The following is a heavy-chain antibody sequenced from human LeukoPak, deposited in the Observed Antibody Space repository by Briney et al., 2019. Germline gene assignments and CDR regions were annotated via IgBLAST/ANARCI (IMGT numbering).Heavy chain of an antibody. CDR2: ISSSSSYI. V-gene: IGHV3-21*01. J-gene: IGHJ4*02. CDR1: XFTXSSYS. CDR3: AREGYSYGYDY. D-gene: IGHD5-18*01. Sequence: GGSLRLSCAASXFTXSSYSMNWVRQAXXXXLEWVSSISSSSSYIYYADSVKGRFTISRDNAKNSLYLQMNSLRAEDTAVYYCAREGYSYGYDYWGQGTLVTVSS.